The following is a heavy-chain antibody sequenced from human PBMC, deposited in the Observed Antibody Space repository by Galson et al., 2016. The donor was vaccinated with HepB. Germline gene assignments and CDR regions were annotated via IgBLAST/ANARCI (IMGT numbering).Heavy chain of an antibody. Sequence: SLRLSCAGSGFTFDRHAMNWVRQAPGKGLEWVSGIGSIGGSTHYADSVKGRFTISRDNPQNTLYLQINQLRVEDTAVYYCAKDGDIIVQTAHGMDVWGQGTTVTVSS. CDR2: IGSIGGST. D-gene: IGHD2-21*02. V-gene: IGHV3-23*01. J-gene: IGHJ6*02. CDR3: AKDGDIIVQTAHGMDV. CDR1: GFTFDRHA.